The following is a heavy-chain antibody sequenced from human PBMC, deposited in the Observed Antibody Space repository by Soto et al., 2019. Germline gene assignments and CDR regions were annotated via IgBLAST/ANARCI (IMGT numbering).Heavy chain of an antibody. CDR1: GASISGNC. Sequence: PSETLSLTCNVSGASISGNCWSWTRKPPGKGMEWNGYIYYSGATNYNSSHKSRGTLSVDTPKSQFSLKLSSVTPADTAVYYCAKAGYYSGSYGRVDYWGQGILVTVSS. J-gene: IGHJ4*02. CDR3: AKAGYYSGSYGRVDY. D-gene: IGHD1-26*01. V-gene: IGHV4-59*13. CDR2: IYYSGAT.